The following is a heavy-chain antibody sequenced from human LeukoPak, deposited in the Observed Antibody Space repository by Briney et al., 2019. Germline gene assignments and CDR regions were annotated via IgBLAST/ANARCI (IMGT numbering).Heavy chain of an antibody. CDR2: ISGSGTNT. CDR1: GLTFSSYG. D-gene: IGHD5-18*01. V-gene: IGHV3-23*01. CDR3: AKSSRPVTAMAFFDY. Sequence: GGSLRLSCAASGLTFSSYGRSWFRQAPGKGLEWVPGISGSGTNTNYADSVKGRFTISRDNSKNTVYLQMKSLRAEDTAVYYCAKSSRPVTAMAFFDYWGQGTLVTVSS. J-gene: IGHJ4*02.